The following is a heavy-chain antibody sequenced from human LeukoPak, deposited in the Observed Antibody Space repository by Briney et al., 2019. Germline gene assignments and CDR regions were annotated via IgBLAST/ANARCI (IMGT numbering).Heavy chain of an antibody. V-gene: IGHV3-30*04. CDR2: ISYDGSNK. J-gene: IGHJ4*02. D-gene: IGHD3-22*01. CDR3: ARGYSSGYRTDY. Sequence: PGGSLRLSCAASGFTFSSYAMHWVRQAPGKGLEWVAVISYDGSNKYYADSAKGRFTISRDNSKNTLYLQMNSLRAEDTVVYYCARGYSSGYRTDYWGQGTLVTVSS. CDR1: GFTFSSYA.